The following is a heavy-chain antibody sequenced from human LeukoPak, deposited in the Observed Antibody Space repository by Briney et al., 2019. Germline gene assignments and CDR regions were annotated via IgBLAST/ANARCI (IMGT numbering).Heavy chain of an antibody. Sequence: GASVKFSCKASGYTFTGYYMHWVRQAPGQGLEWMGRINPNSGGTNYAQKFQGRVTMTRDTSISTAYMELSRLRSADTAVYYCTRASSGRYRINFDYWGQGTLVTVSS. J-gene: IGHJ4*02. CDR3: TRASSGRYRINFDY. CDR2: INPNSGGT. D-gene: IGHD1-26*01. CDR1: GYTFTGYY. V-gene: IGHV1-2*06.